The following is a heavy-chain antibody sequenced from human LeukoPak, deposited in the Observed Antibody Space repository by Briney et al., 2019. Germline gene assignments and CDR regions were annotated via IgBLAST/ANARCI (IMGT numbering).Heavy chain of an antibody. CDR2: IYYSGST. D-gene: IGHD3-10*01. CDR1: GGSISSSSYY. Sequence: PSGTLSLTCAVSGGSISSSSYYWGWIRQPPGKGLEWIGSIYYSGSTYYNPSLKSRVTISVDTSKNQFSLKLSSVTAADTAVYYCACITMVRGVGGPPIYFDYWGQGTLVTVSS. V-gene: IGHV4-39*01. CDR3: ACITMVRGVGGPPIYFDY. J-gene: IGHJ4*02.